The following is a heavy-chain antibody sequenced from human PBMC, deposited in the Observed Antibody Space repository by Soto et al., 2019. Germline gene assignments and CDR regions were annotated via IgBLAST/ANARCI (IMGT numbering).Heavy chain of an antibody. V-gene: IGHV1-3*01. J-gene: IGHJ4*02. CDR1: GYTFTSYA. CDR3: ARGSVAGAGTGDD. CDR2: INAGNGNT. Sequence: ASVKVSCKASGYTFTSYARHWVRLAPGQRLEWMGWINAGNGNTKYSQQFQGRVTITRDTSARTDYMERSSRRSEDTAVYYCARGSVAGAGTGDDWGQGTLVTVSA. D-gene: IGHD6-19*01.